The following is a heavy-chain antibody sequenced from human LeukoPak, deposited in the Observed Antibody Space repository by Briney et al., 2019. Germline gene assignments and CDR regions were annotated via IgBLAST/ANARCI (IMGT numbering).Heavy chain of an antibody. D-gene: IGHD4-17*01. CDR2: INAGRGKT. CDR1: GYIFNDYA. Sequence: ASVKVSCKASGYIFNDYAIQWVRQAPGQGLEWMGWINAGRGKTKYSQKFQGRVTITRDTSASTAYMELSGLRSDDTAVYYCARARWTSTVTTYYLDFWGQGTLVTVSS. J-gene: IGHJ4*02. V-gene: IGHV1-3*01. CDR3: ARARWTSTVTTYYLDF.